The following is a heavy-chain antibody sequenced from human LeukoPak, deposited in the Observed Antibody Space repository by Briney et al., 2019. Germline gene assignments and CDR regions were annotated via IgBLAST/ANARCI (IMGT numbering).Heavy chain of an antibody. CDR3: AKERRIAARFDY. Sequence: PGGSLRLSCAASGFTFSSYAIDWVRQAPGKGLEWVSAISGSGGSTYYADSVKGRFTISRDNSKNTLFLQMNSLRAEDTAVYYCAKERRIAARFDYWGQGTLVTVSS. D-gene: IGHD6-6*01. CDR2: ISGSGGST. CDR1: GFTFSSYA. J-gene: IGHJ4*02. V-gene: IGHV3-23*01.